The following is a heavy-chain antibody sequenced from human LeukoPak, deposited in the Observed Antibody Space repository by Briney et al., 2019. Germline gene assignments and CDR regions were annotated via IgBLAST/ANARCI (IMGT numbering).Heavy chain of an antibody. CDR2: IIPIFGTA. V-gene: IGHV1-69*06. Sequence: GASVKVSCKASGGTFSSYAISWVRQAPGQGLEWMGGIIPIFGTANYAQKFQGRVTITADKSTSTAYLELSSLRAEDTAVYYCARRVLNYDFWSGYRPIAFDIWGQGTMVTVSS. CDR1: GGTFSSYA. D-gene: IGHD3-3*01. CDR3: ARRVLNYDFWSGYRPIAFDI. J-gene: IGHJ3*02.